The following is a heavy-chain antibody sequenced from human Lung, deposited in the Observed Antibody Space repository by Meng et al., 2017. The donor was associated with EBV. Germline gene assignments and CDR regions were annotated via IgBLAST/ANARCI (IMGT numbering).Heavy chain of an antibody. CDR2: INHSGST. Sequence: QGCLQQWCEGQLKPSETLSPTCVVYGGSFSGYYWSWIRQPPGKGLEWIGEINHSGSTNYNPSLKSRVTISVDTSKNQFSLKLSSVTAADTAVYYCARGGMTTVTTYYFDYWGQGTLVTVSS. V-gene: IGHV4-34*01. CDR3: ARGGMTTVTTYYFDY. J-gene: IGHJ4*02. D-gene: IGHD4-17*01. CDR1: GGSFSGYY.